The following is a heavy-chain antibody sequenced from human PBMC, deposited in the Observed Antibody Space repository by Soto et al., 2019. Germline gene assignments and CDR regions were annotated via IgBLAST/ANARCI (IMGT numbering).Heavy chain of an antibody. Sequence: PSETLSLTCTVSGGSISSSSYYWGWIRQPPGKGLEWIGSLYYSGRTYYNPSLKSRVTISVDTSKNQFSLKLSSVTAADTTVYYCARQIAGIWYFDYWGQETLLTVS. J-gene: IGHJ4*02. D-gene: IGHD6-13*01. V-gene: IGHV4-39*01. CDR1: GGSISSSSYY. CDR2: LYYSGRT. CDR3: ARQIAGIWYFDY.